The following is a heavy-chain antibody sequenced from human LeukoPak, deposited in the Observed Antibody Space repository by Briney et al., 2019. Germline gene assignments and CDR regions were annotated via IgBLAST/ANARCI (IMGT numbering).Heavy chain of an antibody. Sequence: SETLSLTCTVSGASVSSYYWSWIQQPPGKGLEWIGVIYTSGSTNYNPSLRSRVTISVDTSKNQFSLKLNSVTAADTAVYYCARDGTRGTRPRNYMDVWGKGTTVTVS. D-gene: IGHD1-1*01. J-gene: IGHJ6*03. V-gene: IGHV4-59*02. CDR1: GASVSSYY. CDR3: ARDGTRGTRPRNYMDV. CDR2: IYTSGST.